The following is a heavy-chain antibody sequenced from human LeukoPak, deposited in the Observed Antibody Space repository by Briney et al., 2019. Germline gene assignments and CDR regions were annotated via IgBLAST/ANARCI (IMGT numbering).Heavy chain of an antibody. D-gene: IGHD5-24*01. CDR2: INHSGST. V-gene: IGHV4-34*01. J-gene: IGHJ2*01. CDR1: GGSFSGYY. Sequence: SETLSLTCAVYGGSFSGYYWSWIRQPPGKGLEWIGEINHSGSTNYNPSPKSRVTISVDTSKNQFSLKLSSVTAADTAVYYCARGRDGYNYYWYFDLWGRGTLVTVSS. CDR3: ARGRDGYNYYWYFDL.